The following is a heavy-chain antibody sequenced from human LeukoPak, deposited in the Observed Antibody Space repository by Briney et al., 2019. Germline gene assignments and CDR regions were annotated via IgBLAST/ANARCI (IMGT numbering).Heavy chain of an antibody. CDR2: IDGSGGRT. V-gene: IGHV3-23*01. Sequence: SRGSLRLSCAASGFTFSSYAMSWVRQAPGKGLEWVSVIDGSGGRTFYADSVKGRFTISRDNSKNTLYLQMNSLRAEDTAVYYCAKVRFCSGTSCYYFDYWGQGTLVTVSS. CDR3: AKVRFCSGTSCYYFDY. CDR1: GFTFSSYA. D-gene: IGHD2-2*01. J-gene: IGHJ4*02.